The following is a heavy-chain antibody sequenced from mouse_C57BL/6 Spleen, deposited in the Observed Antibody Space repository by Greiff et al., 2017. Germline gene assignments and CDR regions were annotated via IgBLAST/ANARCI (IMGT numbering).Heavy chain of an antibody. J-gene: IGHJ3*01. CDR2: IYPGSGST. D-gene: IGHD1-1*01. CDR1: GYTFTSYW. V-gene: IGHV1-55*01. Sequence: QVQLQQPGAELVKPGASVKMSCKASGYTFTSYWITWVKQRPGQGLEWIGDIYPGSGSTNYNEKFKSKATLTVDTSSSTAYMHLSSLTSEDSAVYYCARGYYYYGSSYETAWFAYWGQGTLVTVSA. CDR3: ARGYYYYGSSYETAWFAY.